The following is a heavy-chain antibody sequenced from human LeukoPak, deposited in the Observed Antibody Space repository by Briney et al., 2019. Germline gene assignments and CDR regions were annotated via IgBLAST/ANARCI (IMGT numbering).Heavy chain of an antibody. J-gene: IGHJ4*02. Sequence: PGGSLRLSCAASGFTFTNYAMTWVRQTPGKGLEWVSAIGGDGASSDYADSVKGRFTISRDNSKNTLYLQMNSLRAEDTALYDCARRVGGTPDYWGLGTLVTVSS. D-gene: IGHD1-26*01. CDR2: IGGDGASS. V-gene: IGHV3-23*01. CDR3: ARRVGGTPDY. CDR1: GFTFTNYA.